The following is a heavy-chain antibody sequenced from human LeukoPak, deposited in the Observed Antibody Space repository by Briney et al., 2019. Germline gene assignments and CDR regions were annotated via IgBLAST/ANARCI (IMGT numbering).Heavy chain of an antibody. J-gene: IGHJ4*02. CDR3: ATQGIFGDTSY. D-gene: IGHD3-3*01. V-gene: IGHV4-4*07. CDR1: GGSISSYY. CDR2: IYTSGST. Sequence: PSETLSLTCTVSGGSISSYYWSWVRQPAGKGLEWIGRIYTSGSTNYNPSLKSRVTMSVDTSKNQFSLKLSSVTAADTAVYYCATQGIFGDTSYWGQGTLVTVSS.